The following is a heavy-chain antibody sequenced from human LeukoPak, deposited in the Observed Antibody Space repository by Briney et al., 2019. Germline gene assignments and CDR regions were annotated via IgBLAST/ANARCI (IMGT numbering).Heavy chain of an antibody. CDR1: GFTFSSYA. CDR3: ARVAGYGSGY. Sequence: GGSLRLSCAASGFTFSSYAMHWVRQAPGKGLEWVAVISYDGSNKYYADSVKGRFTISRDNSKNTLYLQMNSLRAEDTAVYYCARVAGYGSGYWGQGTLVTVSS. CDR2: ISYDGSNK. V-gene: IGHV3-30-3*01. J-gene: IGHJ4*02. D-gene: IGHD3-10*01.